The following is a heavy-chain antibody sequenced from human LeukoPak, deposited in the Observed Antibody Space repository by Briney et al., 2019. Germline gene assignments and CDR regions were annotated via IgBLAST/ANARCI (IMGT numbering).Heavy chain of an antibody. CDR3: ARHSSGWYATLDY. Sequence: SETLSLTCTVSGGSISSSSYYWGWIRQPPGKGLEWIGSIYYSGSTYYNPSLKSRVTISVDTSKNQFSLKLSSVTAADTAVYYCARHSSGWYATLDYWGQGTLVTVSS. CDR1: GGSISSSSYY. J-gene: IGHJ4*02. D-gene: IGHD6-19*01. V-gene: IGHV4-39*01. CDR2: IYYSGST.